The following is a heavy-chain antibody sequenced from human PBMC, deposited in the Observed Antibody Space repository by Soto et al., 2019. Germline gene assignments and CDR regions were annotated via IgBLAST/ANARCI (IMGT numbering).Heavy chain of an antibody. CDR3: ARVYCSGGGCYPLDC. J-gene: IGHJ4*02. D-gene: IGHD2-15*01. Sequence: EVPLVESGGGLVQPGGSLRLSCAASGFTFSSYWMHWVRQAPGKGLVWVSRINSDGSGTSYGDAVKGRFTISRDDAHTTRYRQMNSLRAEDTAVYYCARVYCSGGGCYPLDCWGQGTLVTVSS. V-gene: IGHV3-74*01. CDR2: INSDGSGT. CDR1: GFTFSSYW.